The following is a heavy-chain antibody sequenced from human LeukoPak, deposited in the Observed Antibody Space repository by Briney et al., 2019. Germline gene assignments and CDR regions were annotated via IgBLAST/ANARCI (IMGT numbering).Heavy chain of an antibody. V-gene: IGHV3-48*03. D-gene: IGHD3-22*01. Sequence: GGSLRLSCAASGFTFSSYEMNWVRQAPGKGLEWVSYISSSGSTIYYADSVKGRFTTSRDNAKNSLYLQMNSLRAEDTAVYYCARGLVIVVVIGSGDYGMDVWGQGTTVTVSS. J-gene: IGHJ6*02. CDR3: ARGLVIVVVIGSGDYGMDV. CDR1: GFTFSSYE. CDR2: ISSSGSTI.